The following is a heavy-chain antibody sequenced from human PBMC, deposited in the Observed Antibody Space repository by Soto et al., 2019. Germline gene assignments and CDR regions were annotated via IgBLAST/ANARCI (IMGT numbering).Heavy chain of an antibody. CDR1: GGSISGHY. V-gene: IGHV4-59*08. CDR2: MYYSGST. D-gene: IGHD3-16*01. J-gene: IGHJ6*03. CDR3: ARGPYYDLIWNYYYMDV. Sequence: QVQLQESGPGLVKPSETLSLSCSVSGGSISGHYWSWVRQTPGKGLEWIGYMYYSGSTNYNPSLKSPATISVDTSKNHFSLRLTSVTAADTAVYYCARGPYYDLIWNYYYMDVWGKGTTVTVSS.